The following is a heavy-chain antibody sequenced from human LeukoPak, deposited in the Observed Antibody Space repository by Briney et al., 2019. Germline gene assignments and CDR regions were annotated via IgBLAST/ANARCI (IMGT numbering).Heavy chain of an antibody. V-gene: IGHV1-69*06. J-gene: IGHJ4*02. CDR1: GGTFSSYA. CDR3: ALHTYYYDSSGYYPPYFDN. CDR2: IIPIFGTA. Sequence: SVKVSCKASGGTFSSYAISWVRQAPGQGLEWMGRIIPIFGTANYAQKLQGRVTITADKSTSTAYMELSSLTSEDTAVYCCALHTYYYDSSGYYPPYFDNWGQGTLVTVSS. D-gene: IGHD3-22*01.